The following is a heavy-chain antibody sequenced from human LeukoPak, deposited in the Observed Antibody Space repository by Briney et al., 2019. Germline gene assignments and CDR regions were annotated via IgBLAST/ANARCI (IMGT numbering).Heavy chain of an antibody. CDR2: ISSSGSTI. CDR3: AREALPDPTTLETYYYYYYGMDV. D-gene: IGHD2-15*01. J-gene: IGHJ6*02. Sequence: GGSLRLSCAASGFTFSDYYMSWIRQAPGKGLEWVPYISSSGSTIYYADSVKGRFTISRDNAKNSLYLQMNSLRAEDTAVYYCAREALPDPTTLETYYYYYYGMDVWGQGTTVTVSS. CDR1: GFTFSDYY. V-gene: IGHV3-11*01.